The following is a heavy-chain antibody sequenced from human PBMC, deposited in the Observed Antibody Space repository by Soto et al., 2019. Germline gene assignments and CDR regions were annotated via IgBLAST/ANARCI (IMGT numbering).Heavy chain of an antibody. CDR3: AKHLRFHFPPYGRDV. CDR2: ISGSGGST. D-gene: IGHD5-12*01. J-gene: IGHJ6*02. CDR1: GLTFSSYA. Sequence: PGGSLRRSCAASGLTFSSYAMCWVRQAPGKGLEWVSDISGSGGSTYYADSVKGRFTISRDNSKHTLYLQRNSLRDEDTAVYYCAKHLRFHFPPYGRDVWGQGTLVTVSS. V-gene: IGHV3-23*01.